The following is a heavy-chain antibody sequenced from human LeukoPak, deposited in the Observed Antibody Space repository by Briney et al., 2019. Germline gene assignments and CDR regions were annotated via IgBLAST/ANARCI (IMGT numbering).Heavy chain of an antibody. CDR2: IYYSGST. V-gene: IGHV4-61*01. J-gene: IGHJ3*02. CDR3: ARDQGHLDGFDI. CDR1: GGSISSSSYY. Sequence: SETLSLTCTVSGGSISSSSYYWGWIRQPPGKGLEWIGYIYYSGSTNYNPSLKSRVTISVDTSKNQFSLKLSSVTAADTAVYYCARDQGHLDGFDIWGQGTVVTVSS.